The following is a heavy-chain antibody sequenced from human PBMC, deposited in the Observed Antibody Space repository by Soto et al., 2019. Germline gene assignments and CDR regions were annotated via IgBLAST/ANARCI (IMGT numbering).Heavy chain of an antibody. J-gene: IGHJ1*01. Sequence: LRLSGTTSGFSFGEYAMAWGRQAPGRWLEWVGFLRTNTYGGTADYVASLNRSFTISRDDSNNIAYLHMNSLKLLHTDIYSCSRWVGAFHFWRKGPQVTVSS. CDR3: SRWVGAFHF. D-gene: IGHD1-26*01. V-gene: IGHV3-49*04. CDR1: GFSFGEYA. CDR2: LRTNTYGGTA.